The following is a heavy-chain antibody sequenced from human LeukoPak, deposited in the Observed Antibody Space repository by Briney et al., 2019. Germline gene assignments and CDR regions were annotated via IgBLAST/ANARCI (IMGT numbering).Heavy chain of an antibody. Sequence: SETLSLTCAVSGYSISSGYYWGWIRQPPGKGLEWIGSIYHSGSTYYNPSLKRGVTISVDTSKNQFSLKLSSVTAADTAVYYCARGGYCSSTSCYMNWFDPWGQGTLVTVSS. CDR3: ARGGYCSSTSCYMNWFDP. J-gene: IGHJ5*02. CDR1: GYSISSGYY. D-gene: IGHD2-2*02. CDR2: IYHSGST. V-gene: IGHV4-38-2*01.